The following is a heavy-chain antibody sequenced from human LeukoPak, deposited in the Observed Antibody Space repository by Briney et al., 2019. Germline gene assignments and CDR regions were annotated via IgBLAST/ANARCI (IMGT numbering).Heavy chain of an antibody. J-gene: IGHJ4*02. CDR2: IYYSGST. Sequence: PSETLSLTCTVSGGSMNNYYWNWIRQSPGKGLEWIGYIYYSGSTNYNPSLKSRVTISVDTSKNQFTLKLSSVTAADTAVYFCARGRYGWLPFDFWGQGILVTVSS. CDR3: ARGRYGWLPFDF. D-gene: IGHD3-16*01. CDR1: GGSMNNYY. V-gene: IGHV4-59*01.